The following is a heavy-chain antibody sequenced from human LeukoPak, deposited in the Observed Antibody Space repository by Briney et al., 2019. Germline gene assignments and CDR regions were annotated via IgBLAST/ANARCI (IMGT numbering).Heavy chain of an antibody. Sequence: ASVKVSCKASGYTFTDHYIHWVRQAPGQGLEWMGWINPNSGGINYAQKFQGRVTMTRDTSISTAYMELTRLRSDDTAVYYCAREAGTKTGDLDYWGQGTLVTVSS. CDR2: INPNSGGI. J-gene: IGHJ4*02. D-gene: IGHD7-27*01. CDR3: AREAGTKTGDLDY. CDR1: GYTFTDHY. V-gene: IGHV1-2*02.